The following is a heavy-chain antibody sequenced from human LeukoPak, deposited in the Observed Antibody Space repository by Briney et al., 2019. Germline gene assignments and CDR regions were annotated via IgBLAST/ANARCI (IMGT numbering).Heavy chain of an antibody. D-gene: IGHD4-17*01. Sequence: GGSLRLSCAASGFTFSSYWMSWVRQAPGKGLEWVANIKQDGSEKYYVDSVKGRFTISRDNAKNSLYLQMNSLRAEDTAVYYCARDRRNYGDYDDYYYYMDVWGKGTTVTVSS. CDR2: IKQDGSEK. J-gene: IGHJ6*03. V-gene: IGHV3-7*01. CDR1: GFTFSSYW. CDR3: ARDRRNYGDYDDYYYYMDV.